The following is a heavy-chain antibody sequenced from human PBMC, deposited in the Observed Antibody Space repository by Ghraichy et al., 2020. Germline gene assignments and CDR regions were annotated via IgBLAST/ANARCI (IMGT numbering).Heavy chain of an antibody. Sequence: GSLRLSCAASGLTFSGYGMHWVRQAPGKGLEWVSFIQYDGNNKFYSDSVKGRFTISRDDSKNTLYLQMNSLRPEDTAMYHCARDMYPFDFEHWGRGTLVTVSS. CDR1: GLTFSGYG. D-gene: IGHD2-2*01. CDR3: ARDMYPFDFEH. CDR2: IQYDGNNK. J-gene: IGHJ4*02. V-gene: IGHV3-30*02.